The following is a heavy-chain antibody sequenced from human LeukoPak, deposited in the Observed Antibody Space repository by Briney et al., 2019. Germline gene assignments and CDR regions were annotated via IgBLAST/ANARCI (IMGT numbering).Heavy chain of an antibody. J-gene: IGHJ5*02. CDR2: IYYSGST. D-gene: IGHD3-22*01. V-gene: IGHV4-31*03. CDR3: ARSAYYDSSGYYS. CDR1: GGSISSGGYY. Sequence: PSDTLSLTCTVSGGSISSGGYYWSWIRQHPGNGLEWIGYIYYSGSTYYNPSLKSRVTISVDTSKNQFSLKLSSVTAADTAVYYCARSAYYDSSGYYSWGQGTLVTVSS.